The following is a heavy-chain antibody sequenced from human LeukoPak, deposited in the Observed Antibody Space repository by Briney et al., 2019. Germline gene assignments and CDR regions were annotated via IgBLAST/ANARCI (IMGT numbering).Heavy chain of an antibody. CDR2: INHSGST. D-gene: IGHD3-9*01. CDR1: GGSFSGYY. J-gene: IGHJ5*02. Sequence: PSETLCLTCAVYGGSFSGYYWSWIRQPPGKGLEWIGEINHSGSTNYNPSLKSRVTISVDTSKNQFSLKLSSVTAADTAVYYCARDHLYYDILTGYSSMNWFDPWGQGTLVTVSS. CDR3: ARDHLYYDILTGYSSMNWFDP. V-gene: IGHV4-34*01.